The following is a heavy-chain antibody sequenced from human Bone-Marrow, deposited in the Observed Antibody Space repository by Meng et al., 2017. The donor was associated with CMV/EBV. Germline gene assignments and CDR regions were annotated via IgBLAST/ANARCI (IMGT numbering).Heavy chain of an antibody. Sequence: ASVKVSCKASGYTFTGYYMHWVRQAPGQGLEWMGWINPNSGGTNYAQKFQGRVTMTRDTSISTAYMELSRLRSDDTAVYYCAGDFRHTSIVVVPAAMAADYYYGMDVWGQGTTVTFSS. CDR2: INPNSGGT. V-gene: IGHV1-2*02. CDR1: GYTFTGYY. J-gene: IGHJ6*02. CDR3: AGDFRHTSIVVVPAAMAADYYYGMDV. D-gene: IGHD2-2*01.